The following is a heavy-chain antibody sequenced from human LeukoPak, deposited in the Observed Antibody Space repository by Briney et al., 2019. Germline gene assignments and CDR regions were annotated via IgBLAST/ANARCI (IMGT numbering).Heavy chain of an antibody. V-gene: IGHV3-23*01. CDR1: GFTFSSSA. D-gene: IGHD2-15*01. J-gene: IGHJ6*02. CDR2: VSGSGGTT. CDR3: ATSAGWYNYFVMAV. Sequence: GGSLRLSCAASGFTFSSSAMNWVRPAPGKGLEWVSTVSGSGGTTHYAESVKGRFTISRDNSKSTLYLQMNSLRAEDTALYYCATSAGWYNYFVMAVWGQGTTVTVSS.